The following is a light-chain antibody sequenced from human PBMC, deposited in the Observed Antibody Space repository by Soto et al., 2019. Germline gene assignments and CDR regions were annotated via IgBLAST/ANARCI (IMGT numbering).Light chain of an antibody. CDR3: QQYGSSPGT. J-gene: IGKJ2*01. V-gene: IGKV3-20*01. Sequence: DIVLTQSPGTLSLSPGERATLSCRASQSVSGNYFAWYQQKPGQAPRLLIYAVSGRATGIPDRFSGSGSGTDFTLTISRLEPEDFAVYYCQQYGSSPGTFGQGTKREIK. CDR2: AVS. CDR1: QSVSGNY.